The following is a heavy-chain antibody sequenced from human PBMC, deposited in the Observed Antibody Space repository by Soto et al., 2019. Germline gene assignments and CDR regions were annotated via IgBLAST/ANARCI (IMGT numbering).Heavy chain of an antibody. D-gene: IGHD2-2*01. Sequence: PGGFLRLSCAASGFTISSYSMNWVRQAPGKGLEWVSAIGTNSDTYYADSVQGRLTISSDNFKTTLYLQMNSLRAEDTALYYCAKKYPGTRPFDYWGQGIRVTVSS. V-gene: IGHV3-23*01. CDR3: AKKYPGTRPFDY. J-gene: IGHJ4*02. CDR1: GFTISSYS. CDR2: IGTNSDT.